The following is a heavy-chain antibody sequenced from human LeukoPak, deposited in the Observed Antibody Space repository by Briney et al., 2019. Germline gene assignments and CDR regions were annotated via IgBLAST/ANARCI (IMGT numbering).Heavy chain of an antibody. V-gene: IGHV4-30-2*01. J-gene: IGHJ6*02. CDR3: ARGPIGYLDYYYYGMDV. D-gene: IGHD5-12*01. CDR2: IYHSGST. CDR1: GGSISSYS. Sequence: SETLSLTCTVSGGSISSYSWSWIRQPPGKGLEWIGYIYHSGSTYYNPSLKSRVTISVDRSKNQFSLKLSSVTAADTAVYYCARGPIGYLDYYYYGMDVWGQGTTVTVSS.